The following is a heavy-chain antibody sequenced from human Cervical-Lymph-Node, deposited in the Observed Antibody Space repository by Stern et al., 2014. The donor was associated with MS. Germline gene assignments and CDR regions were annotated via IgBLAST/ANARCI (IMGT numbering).Heavy chain of an antibody. CDR1: GGTFSSYA. Sequence: QVQLVQSGAEVKKPGSSVKVSCKASGGTFSSYAISWVRQAPGKGLEWMGGIIPIVGKAKYEKKFQGRVTITADETTRTAYTEVISLRSEDTAVYYCARGELKEGLVRGMDVWGQGTTVTVSS. D-gene: IGHD1-26*01. J-gene: IGHJ6*02. V-gene: IGHV1-69*01. CDR3: ARGELKEGLVRGMDV. CDR2: IIPIVGKA.